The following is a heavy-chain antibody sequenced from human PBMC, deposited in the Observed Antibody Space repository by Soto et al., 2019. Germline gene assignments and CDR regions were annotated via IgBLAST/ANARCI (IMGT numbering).Heavy chain of an antibody. J-gene: IGHJ6*01. V-gene: IGHV5-10-1*01. CDR2: IDPSDSYT. D-gene: IGHD6-6*01. CDR3: AGDISIAAPDDYYYYGMDV. Sequence: GESLKISCKGSGYSFTSYWISWVRQMPGKGLEWMGRIDPSDSYTNYSPSFQGHVTISADKSISTAYLQWSSLKASDTAMYYCAGDISIAAPDDYYYYGMDVWGQGTTVTVS. CDR1: GYSFTSYW.